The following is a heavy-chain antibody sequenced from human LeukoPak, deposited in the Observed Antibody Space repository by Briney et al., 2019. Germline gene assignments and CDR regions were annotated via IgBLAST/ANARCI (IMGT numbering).Heavy chain of an antibody. D-gene: IGHD3-10*01. CDR1: GYTFTGYY. CDR3: ARNRDRYNWFDP. J-gene: IGHJ5*02. Sequence: GSVKVSCTASGYTFTGYYMHWVRQAPGQGLEWMGWINPNSGGTNYAQKFQGWVTMTRDTSISTAYMELSRLRSDDTAVYYCARNRDRYNWFDPWGQGTLVTVSS. V-gene: IGHV1-2*04. CDR2: INPNSGGT.